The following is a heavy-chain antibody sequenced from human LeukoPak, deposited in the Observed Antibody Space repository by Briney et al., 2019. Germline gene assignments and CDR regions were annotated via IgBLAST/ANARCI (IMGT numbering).Heavy chain of an antibody. CDR1: GGSISSSSYY. D-gene: IGHD3-10*01. J-gene: IGHJ4*02. CDR2: IYYSGST. Sequence: SETLSLTCTVSGGSISSSSYYWGWIRQPPGKGLVWIGRIYYSGSTYYNPSLKSRVTISVDTSKNQSSLKLSSVTAADTAVYYCASDDYYVSGSYRWWGQGTLVTVSS. V-gene: IGHV4-39*01. CDR3: ASDDYYVSGSYRW.